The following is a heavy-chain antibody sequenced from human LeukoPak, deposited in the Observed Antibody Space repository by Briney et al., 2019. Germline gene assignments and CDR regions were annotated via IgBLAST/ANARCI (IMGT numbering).Heavy chain of an antibody. CDR1: GFSFSNYD. CDR3: ARGDPTVTTKQNLDY. Sequence: PGRYLRLSCAASGFSFSNYDMHWDRQAPGKGLEWVAVIWYDGSNKYYADSVKGRFTISRDNSKNTLYLQMNSLRVEDTAVYYCARGDPTVTTKQNLDYWGQGTLVTVSS. CDR2: IWYDGSNK. D-gene: IGHD4-17*01. J-gene: IGHJ4*02. V-gene: IGHV3-33*01.